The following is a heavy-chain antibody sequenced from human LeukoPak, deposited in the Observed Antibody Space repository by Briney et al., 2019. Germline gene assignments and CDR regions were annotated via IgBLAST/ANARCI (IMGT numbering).Heavy chain of an antibody. J-gene: IGHJ4*02. CDR2: IGSSAGSI. CDR1: GFSFSSYS. Sequence: GGSLRLSCAASGFSFSSYSMKWVRQAPGKGLEWVSYIGSSAGSIHYADSVKGRFTISRDNAKNSVYLQMNSLRVEDTAVYYCARVWSGYSGPDYWGQGTLVTVSS. CDR3: ARVWSGYSGPDY. D-gene: IGHD5-12*01. V-gene: IGHV3-48*01.